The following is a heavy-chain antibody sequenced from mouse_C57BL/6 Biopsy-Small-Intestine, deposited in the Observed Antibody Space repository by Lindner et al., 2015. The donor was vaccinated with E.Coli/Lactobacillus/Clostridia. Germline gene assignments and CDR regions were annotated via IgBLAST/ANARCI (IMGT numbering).Heavy chain of an antibody. V-gene: IGHV1-39*01. Sequence: VQLQESGPELVKPGASVKISCKASGYSFTDYNMNWVKQSNGKSLEWIGVINSNYGTTSYNQKFKGKATLTVDKSSSTAYMQLKSLTSEDSAVYYCAYGSSYFDYWGQGTTLTVSS. D-gene: IGHD1-1*01. CDR3: AYGSSYFDY. CDR2: INSNYGTT. J-gene: IGHJ2*01. CDR1: GYSFTDYN.